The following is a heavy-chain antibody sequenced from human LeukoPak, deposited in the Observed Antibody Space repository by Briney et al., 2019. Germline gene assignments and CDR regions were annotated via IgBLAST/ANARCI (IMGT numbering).Heavy chain of an antibody. Sequence: SETLSLTCAVYGGSFSGYYWSRIRQPPGKGLEWIGEINHSGSTNYNPSLKSRVTISVDTSKNQFSLQLNSVTPEDTAVYYCARGPNSSSFGNLDYWGQGTLVTVSS. CDR2: INHSGST. CDR1: GGSFSGYY. D-gene: IGHD6-6*01. J-gene: IGHJ4*02. CDR3: ARGPNSSSFGNLDY. V-gene: IGHV4-34*01.